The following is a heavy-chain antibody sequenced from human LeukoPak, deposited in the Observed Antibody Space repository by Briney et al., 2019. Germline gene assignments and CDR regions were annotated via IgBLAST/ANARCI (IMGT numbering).Heavy chain of an antibody. CDR1: GGSISSGSYY. CDR2: IYYSGST. V-gene: IGHV4-30-2*03. Sequence: SQTLSLTCTVSGGSISSGSYYWSWIRQPAGKGLEWIGSIYYSGSTYYNPSLKSRVTISVDTSKNQFSLKLSSVTAADTAVYYCARCIAAAIPSWGQGTLVTVSS. CDR3: ARCIAAAIPS. D-gene: IGHD6-13*01. J-gene: IGHJ5*02.